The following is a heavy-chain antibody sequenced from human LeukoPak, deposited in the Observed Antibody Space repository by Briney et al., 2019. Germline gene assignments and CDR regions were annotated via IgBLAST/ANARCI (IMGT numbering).Heavy chain of an antibody. J-gene: IGHJ6*02. Sequence: PGGSLRLSCVASGFTASSNYMSWVRQAPGKGLEWVSVIYSGGSTYYADSVKGRFTISRDNSKNTLYLQMNSLRAEDTAVYYCAIGGCSSTSCYVGGMDVWGQGTTVTVSS. D-gene: IGHD2-2*01. V-gene: IGHV3-66*01. CDR2: IYSGGST. CDR1: GFTASSNY. CDR3: AIGGCSSTSCYVGGMDV.